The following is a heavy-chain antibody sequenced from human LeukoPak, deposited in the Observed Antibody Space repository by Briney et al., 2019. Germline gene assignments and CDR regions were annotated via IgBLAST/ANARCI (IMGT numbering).Heavy chain of an antibody. V-gene: IGHV1-2*02. Sequence: ASVKVSCKASGYTFTGYYMHWVRQAPGQGLEWMGWINPNSGGTNYAQKFQGRVTMTRDTSISTAYMELSRLRSDDTAVYYCARAPGEIAGPPAKYYFDYWGQGTLVTVSS. CDR2: INPNSGGT. D-gene: IGHD3-16*01. CDR1: GYTFTGYY. J-gene: IGHJ4*02. CDR3: ARAPGEIAGPPAKYYFDY.